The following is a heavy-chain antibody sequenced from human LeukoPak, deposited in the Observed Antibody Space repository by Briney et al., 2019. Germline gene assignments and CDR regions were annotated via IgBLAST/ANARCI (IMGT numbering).Heavy chain of an antibody. CDR1: GGSISSYY. V-gene: IGHV4-4*07. CDR3: ARVRVVGAHSHDAFDI. CDR2: IYTSGST. D-gene: IGHD1-26*01. J-gene: IGHJ3*02. Sequence: PSETLSLTCTVSGGSISSYYWSWIRQPAGKGLEWIGRIYTSGSTNYNPSLKSRVTMSVDTSKNQFSLKLSSVTAADTAVYYCARVRVVGAHSHDAFDIWGQGTMVTVSS.